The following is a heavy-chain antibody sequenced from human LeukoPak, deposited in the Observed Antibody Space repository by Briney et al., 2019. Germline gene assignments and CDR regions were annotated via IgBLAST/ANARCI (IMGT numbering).Heavy chain of an antibody. J-gene: IGHJ6*03. D-gene: IGHD3-22*01. V-gene: IGHV4-59*01. CDR3: ARSSEGRYYYDSSGYSYYYYYMDV. Sequence: SETLSLTCTVSGGSISSYYWSWIRQPPGKGLEWIGFIYYSGSTNYNPSLKSRVTISVDTSKNQFSLKLSSVTAADTAVYYCARSSEGRYYYDSSGYSYYYYYMDVWGKGTTVTVSS. CDR1: GGSISSYY. CDR2: IYYSGST.